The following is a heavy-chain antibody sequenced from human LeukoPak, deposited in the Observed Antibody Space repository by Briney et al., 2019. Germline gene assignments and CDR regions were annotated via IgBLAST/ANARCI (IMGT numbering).Heavy chain of an antibody. Sequence: ASVRVSCKASGYTFTAHYIHWLRQAPGQGLEWMGQIHSNSGGEKYAQKFQGRVTVLRDTSINTIYMELTSLTSDDTAVYYCAREPYSSSSDRHGRTFDYWGQGTLVTVSS. CDR1: GYTFTAHY. J-gene: IGHJ4*02. V-gene: IGHV1-2*06. D-gene: IGHD6-6*01. CDR2: IHSNSGGE. CDR3: AREPYSSSSDRHGRTFDY.